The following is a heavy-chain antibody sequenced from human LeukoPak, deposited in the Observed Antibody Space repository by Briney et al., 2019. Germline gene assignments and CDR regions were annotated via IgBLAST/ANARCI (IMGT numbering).Heavy chain of an antibody. J-gene: IGHJ4*02. CDR1: GLTFSSYE. CDR3: ATASGSWYRYYFDS. D-gene: IGHD6-13*01. V-gene: IGHV3-48*03. CDR2: ISSASNMI. Sequence: GGSLRLSCAASGLTFSSYEMNWVRQAPGKGLEWISYISSASNMIYYAESVKGRFAISRDNAKNSLYLQMNSLRAEDTAVYYCATASGSWYRYYFDSWGQGILVTVSS.